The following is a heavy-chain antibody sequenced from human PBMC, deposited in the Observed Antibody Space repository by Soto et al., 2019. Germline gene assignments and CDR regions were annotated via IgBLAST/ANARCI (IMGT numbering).Heavy chain of an antibody. J-gene: IGHJ3*02. CDR2: IIPIFGTA. D-gene: IGHD2-2*01. CDR3: AKGILVEVPGTRAFDI. V-gene: IGHV1-69*01. Sequence: QVQLVQSGAEVRKPGSSVKVSCKASGGTFSRHGISWVRQAPGQGLEWMGGIIPIFGTANHAQKFQGRVTITADESTSTAYMELSSLRSEDTAVYYCAKGILVEVPGTRAFDIWGQGTMVIVSS. CDR1: GGTFSRHG.